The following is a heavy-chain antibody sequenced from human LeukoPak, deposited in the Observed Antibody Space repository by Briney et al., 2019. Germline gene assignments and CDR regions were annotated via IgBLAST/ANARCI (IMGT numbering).Heavy chain of an antibody. Sequence: VASVKVSCKASGGTFSSYAISWVRQAPGQGLEWMGWISGHNGKTDYGQKLQDRFTMTTDTSTSTVYMELRSLGSDDTAVYFCARSAFNKYYSDYWGQGTLVTVSA. V-gene: IGHV1-18*01. J-gene: IGHJ4*02. CDR2: ISGHNGKT. CDR1: GGTFSSYA. CDR3: ARSAFNKYYSDY.